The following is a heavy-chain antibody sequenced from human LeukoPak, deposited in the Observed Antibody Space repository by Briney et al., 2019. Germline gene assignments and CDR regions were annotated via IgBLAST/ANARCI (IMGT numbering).Heavy chain of an antibody. Sequence: KPSETLSLTCAVYGGSFSGYYWSWIRQPPGKGLEWIGEINHSGSTNYNPSLKSRVTISVDTSKNQFSRKLSSVTAADTAVYYCARGIRAILNWGQGTLVTVSS. CDR2: INHSGST. V-gene: IGHV4-34*01. D-gene: IGHD3-10*01. CDR1: GGSFSGYY. CDR3: ARGIRAILN. J-gene: IGHJ4*02.